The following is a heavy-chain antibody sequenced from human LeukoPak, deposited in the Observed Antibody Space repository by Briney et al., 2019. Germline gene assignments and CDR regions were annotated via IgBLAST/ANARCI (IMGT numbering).Heavy chain of an antibody. J-gene: IGHJ3*01. V-gene: IGHV1-2*02. Sequence: ASVKVSCKASGYTFTGYYMLWVRQAPGQGLEWMGWINPNGGGTNYAQKFQGRVTMTRDTSISTAYMELSRLKSDDAAVYYCARDVDHYDSTGKGLVDFWGQGTMVTVSS. CDR2: INPNGGGT. CDR1: GYTFTGYY. D-gene: IGHD3-22*01. CDR3: ARDVDHYDSTGKGLVDF.